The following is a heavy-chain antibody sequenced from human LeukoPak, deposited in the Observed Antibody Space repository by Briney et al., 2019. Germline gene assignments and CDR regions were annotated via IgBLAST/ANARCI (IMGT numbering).Heavy chain of an antibody. D-gene: IGHD3-22*01. Sequence: GGSLRLSCAASGFTFSDYYMSWIRQAPGKGLEWVSYISSSGSTIYYADSVKGRFTISRDNAKNSLYLQMNSLRAEDTAVYYCAKGNYSDSSGYYYDYYYGLDVWGQGTTVTVSS. V-gene: IGHV3-11*01. CDR1: GFTFSDYY. CDR3: AKGNYSDSSGYYYDYYYGLDV. J-gene: IGHJ6*02. CDR2: ISSSGSTI.